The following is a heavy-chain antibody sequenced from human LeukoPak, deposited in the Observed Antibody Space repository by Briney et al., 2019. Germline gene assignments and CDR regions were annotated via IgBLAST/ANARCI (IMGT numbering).Heavy chain of an antibody. Sequence: GGSLRLSCAASGFTFSSYSMSWVRQAPGKGLEWVGRIKSKTDGGTTDYAAPVKGRFTISRDDSKNTLYLQMNSLKTEDTAVYYCTTDGGGATKVLYYFDYWGQGTLVTVSS. CDR1: GFTFSSYS. CDR2: IKSKTDGGTT. J-gene: IGHJ4*02. D-gene: IGHD1-26*01. CDR3: TTDGGGATKVLYYFDY. V-gene: IGHV3-15*01.